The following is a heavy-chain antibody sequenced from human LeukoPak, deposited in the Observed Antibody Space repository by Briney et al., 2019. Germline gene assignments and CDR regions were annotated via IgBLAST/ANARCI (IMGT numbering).Heavy chain of an antibody. V-gene: IGHV4-30-2*01. Sequence: SQTLSLTCAVSGGSISSGGYSWSWIRQPPGKGLEWIGYIYHSGSTNYNPSLKSRVTISVDKSKNQFSLKLSSVTAADTAVYYCASLWFGEFGEFDYWGQGTLVTVSS. CDR1: GGSISSGGYS. D-gene: IGHD3-10*01. J-gene: IGHJ4*02. CDR2: IYHSGST. CDR3: ASLWFGEFGEFDY.